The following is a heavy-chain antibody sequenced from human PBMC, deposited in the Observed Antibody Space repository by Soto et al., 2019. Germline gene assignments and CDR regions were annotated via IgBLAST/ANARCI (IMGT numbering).Heavy chain of an antibody. CDR2: VFPDDSDV. CDR3: VRRKSWYYFDS. J-gene: IGHJ4*02. Sequence: PRESLKISCKASGYTFARYWIGWVRQKPGQGLEWMGVVFPDDSDVRYNPSFRGQVTISADKSINTVYLQWIGLKASDTAMYYCVRRKSWYYFDSWGQGTPVTVSS. D-gene: IGHD6-13*01. CDR1: GYTFARYW. V-gene: IGHV5-51*01.